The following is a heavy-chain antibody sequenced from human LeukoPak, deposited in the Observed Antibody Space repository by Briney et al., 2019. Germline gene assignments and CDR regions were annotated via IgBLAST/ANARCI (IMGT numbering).Heavy chain of an antibody. J-gene: IGHJ4*02. CDR3: ASDMVATSGDF. CDR1: GFTFSDYY. CDR2: ITSSGDDI. D-gene: IGHD5-12*01. Sequence: GGSLRLSCAASGFTFSDYYMSWIRQAPGKGLEWVAYITSSGDDIYYADSVKGRFTISRDNAKNALFLRMSSLRVEDTATYYCASDMVATSGDFWGQGTLVSVSS. V-gene: IGHV3-11*01.